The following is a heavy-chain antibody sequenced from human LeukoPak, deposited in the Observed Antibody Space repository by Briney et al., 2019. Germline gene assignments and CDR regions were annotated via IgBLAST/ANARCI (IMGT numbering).Heavy chain of an antibody. J-gene: IGHJ3*02. V-gene: IGHV3-74*01. D-gene: IGHD1-26*01. CDR3: ARDRRVGATNAFDI. Sequence: GGSLRLSCAASGFTFSSYWMHWVRQAPGKGLVWVSRINSDGGSTSYADSVKGRFTISRDNAKNTLYLQMNSLRAEDTAVYYCARDRRVGATNAFDIWGQGTMVTVSS. CDR1: GFTFSSYW. CDR2: INSDGGST.